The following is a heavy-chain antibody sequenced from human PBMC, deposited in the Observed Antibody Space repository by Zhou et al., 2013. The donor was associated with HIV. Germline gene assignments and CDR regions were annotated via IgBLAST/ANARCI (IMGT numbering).Heavy chain of an antibody. Sequence: QVQLVQSGAEVKKPGASVKVSCKASGYTFTSYGISWVRQAPGQGLEWMGRIIPILGITNYAQKFQDRVTITADRSTSTAYMELSSLRSEDTAVYYCARERQKWARDYHFDYWGQGTLVTVSS. CDR3: ARERQKWARDYHFDY. V-gene: IGHV1-69*04. CDR1: GYTFTSYG. D-gene: IGHD4-17*01. J-gene: IGHJ4*02. CDR2: IIPILGIT.